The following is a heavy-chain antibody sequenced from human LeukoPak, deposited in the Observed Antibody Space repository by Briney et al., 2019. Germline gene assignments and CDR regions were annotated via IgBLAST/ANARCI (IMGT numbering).Heavy chain of an antibody. CDR2: IRYDGSNK. D-gene: IGHD6-19*01. CDR1: GFTFGDYA. J-gene: IGHJ4*02. Sequence: GGSLRLSCTASGFTFGDYAMSWFRQAPGKGLEWVAFIRYDGSNKYYADSVKGRFTISRDNSKNTLYLQMNSLRAEDTAVYYCAKDWAVAGTGFDYWGQGTLVTVSS. CDR3: AKDWAVAGTGFDY. V-gene: IGHV3-30*02.